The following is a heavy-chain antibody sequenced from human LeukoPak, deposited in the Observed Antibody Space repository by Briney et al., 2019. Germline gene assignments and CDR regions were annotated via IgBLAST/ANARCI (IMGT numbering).Heavy chain of an antibody. D-gene: IGHD3-22*01. CDR2: IYYSGST. J-gene: IGHJ4*02. V-gene: IGHV4-39*07. CDR1: GGSISSSSYY. CDR3: ARVYDSSGYYPFYYFDY. Sequence: SETLSLTCTVSGGSISSSSYYWGWIRQPPGKGLEWIGSIYYSGSTYYNPSLKSRVTISVDTSKNQFSLKLSSVTAADTAVYYCARVYDSSGYYPFYYFDYWGQGTLVTVSS.